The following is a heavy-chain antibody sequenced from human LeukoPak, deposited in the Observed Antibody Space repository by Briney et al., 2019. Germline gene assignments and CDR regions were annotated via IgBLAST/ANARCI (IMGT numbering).Heavy chain of an antibody. Sequence: GGSLRLSCAASGFAFSNYWMSWVRQAPGKGLEWVANIKEDGSIEDYVDSVKGRFTISRDNSKNTLYLQMNSLRAEETAVYYCAKGGYDLWSGYSPNFDYWGQGTLVTVSS. CDR2: IKEDGSIE. J-gene: IGHJ4*02. D-gene: IGHD3-3*01. V-gene: IGHV3-7*03. CDR3: AKGGYDLWSGYSPNFDY. CDR1: GFAFSNYW.